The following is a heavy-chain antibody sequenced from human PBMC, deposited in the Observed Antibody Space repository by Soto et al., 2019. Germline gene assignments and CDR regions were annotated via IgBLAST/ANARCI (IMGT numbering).Heavy chain of an antibody. D-gene: IGHD3-3*01. Sequence: EVHLVESGGGLVQPGRSLRLSFTASVFTFDDYAMHWVRQVPGKGLEWVSSISWNSGNIVYADSVKGRFTISRDSANNSLYLQMSSLRTEDTALYYCAKGAVTSIFGYFDYWGQGTLVTVSS. CDR2: ISWNSGNI. CDR3: AKGAVTSIFGYFDY. J-gene: IGHJ4*02. V-gene: IGHV3-9*01. CDR1: VFTFDDYA.